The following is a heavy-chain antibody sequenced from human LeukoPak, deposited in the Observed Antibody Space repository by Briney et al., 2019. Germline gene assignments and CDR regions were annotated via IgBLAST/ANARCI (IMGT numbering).Heavy chain of an antibody. CDR1: GYTFTSYG. CDR3: APSPPDYYDSSGYPN. V-gene: IGHV1-69*04. J-gene: IGHJ4*02. D-gene: IGHD3-22*01. Sequence: ASVKVSCKASGYTFTSYGISWVRQAPGQGLEWMGRIIPILGIANYAQKFQGRVTITADKSTSTAYMELSSLRSEDTAVYYCAPSPPDYYDSSGYPNWGQGTLVTVSS. CDR2: IIPILGIA.